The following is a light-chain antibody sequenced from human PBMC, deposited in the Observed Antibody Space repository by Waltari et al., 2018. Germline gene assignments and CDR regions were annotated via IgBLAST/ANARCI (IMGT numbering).Light chain of an antibody. CDR1: SSDVGGFNY. CDR3: SSYRSSSSWV. J-gene: IGLJ3*02. V-gene: IGLV2-14*01. Sequence: QSALTQPASVSGSPGQSITISCTGTSSDVGGFNYVSWYQQHPGKAPKVMIYDVSKRPSGGSNRFSGSKSGNTASLTISGLQAEDEADYYCSSYRSSSSWVFGGGTKLTVL. CDR2: DVS.